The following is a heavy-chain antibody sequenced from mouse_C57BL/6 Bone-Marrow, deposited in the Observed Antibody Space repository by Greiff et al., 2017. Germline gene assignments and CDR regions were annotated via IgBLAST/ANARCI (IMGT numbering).Heavy chain of an antibody. CDR2: IYPSDSET. D-gene: IGHD1-1*01. Sequence: VQLQQPGAELVRPGSSVKLSCKASGYTFTSYWMDWVKQRPGQGLEWIGNIYPSDSETHYNQKFKDKATLTVNKSSSTAYMQLSSLTSEDSAVYDCARRSSYAMDYWGQGTSVTVSS. CDR1: GYTFTSYW. J-gene: IGHJ4*01. CDR3: ARRSSYAMDY. V-gene: IGHV1-61*01.